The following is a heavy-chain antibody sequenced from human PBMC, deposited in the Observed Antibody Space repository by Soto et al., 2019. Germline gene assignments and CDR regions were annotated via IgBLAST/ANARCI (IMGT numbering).Heavy chain of an antibody. J-gene: IGHJ6*02. CDR3: ARHNPDYYYDSSGYYYVSPNDYYYYGMDV. CDR2: IDPSDSYT. Sequence: GSLKISCKGSGYSFTSYWISWVRQMPGKGLEWMGRIDPSDSYTNYSPSFQGHVTISADKSISTAYLQWSSLKASDTAMYYCARHNPDYYYDSSGYYYVSPNDYYYYGMDVWGQGTTVTVSS. CDR1: GYSFTSYW. D-gene: IGHD3-22*01. V-gene: IGHV5-10-1*01.